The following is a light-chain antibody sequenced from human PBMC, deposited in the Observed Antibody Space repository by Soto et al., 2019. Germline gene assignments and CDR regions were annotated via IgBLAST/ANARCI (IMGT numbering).Light chain of an antibody. CDR3: SSYTSSSTVL. CDR1: SSDVGSYNR. V-gene: IGLV2-18*02. Sequence: QSALTQPPSVSGSPGQSVTISCTGTSSDVGSYNRVSWDQHPPGTAPKLIIYEVSNRPSGVPDRFSGSKSGNTASLTISGLQAEDEADYYCSSYTSSSTVLFGGGTQLTVL. J-gene: IGLJ2*01. CDR2: EVS.